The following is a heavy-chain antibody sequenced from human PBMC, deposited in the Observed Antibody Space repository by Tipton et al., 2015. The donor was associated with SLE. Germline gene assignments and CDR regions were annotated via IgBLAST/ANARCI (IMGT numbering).Heavy chain of an antibody. CDR2: ISPRNGHA. D-gene: IGHD2-15*01. J-gene: IGHJ4*02. Sequence: QSGAEVKRPGASVKVSCKASGYSFINYGIAWVRQAPGQGPEWMGWISPRNGHANYAQRLQGRVSISTDASTNTAYMELRSLRSDDTAVYYCARDRITESATSFYFDFWGQGALVTVSS. V-gene: IGHV1-18*01. CDR3: ARDRITESATSFYFDF. CDR1: GYSFINYG.